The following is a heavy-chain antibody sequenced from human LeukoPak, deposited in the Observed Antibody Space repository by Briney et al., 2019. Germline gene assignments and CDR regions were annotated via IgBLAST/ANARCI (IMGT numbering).Heavy chain of an antibody. Sequence: GGSLRLSCAASGFTFSSYGMHWVRQAPGKGLEWVAVISYDGSNKYYADSMKGRFTISRDNSKNTLYLQMNSLRAEDTAVYYCARASDEWELRLDYWGQGTLVTVSS. J-gene: IGHJ4*02. D-gene: IGHD1-26*01. CDR3: ARASDEWELRLDY. CDR2: ISYDGSNK. V-gene: IGHV3-30*03. CDR1: GFTFSSYG.